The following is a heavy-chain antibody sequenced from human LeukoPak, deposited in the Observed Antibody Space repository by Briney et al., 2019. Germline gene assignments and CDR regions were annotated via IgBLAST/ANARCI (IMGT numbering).Heavy chain of an antibody. CDR1: GGSISSSSYY. CDR3: ARRAKIAEALHNWFDP. V-gene: IGHV4-39*01. D-gene: IGHD6-13*01. Sequence: SETLSLTCTVSGGSISSSSYYWGWIRQPPGNGLEWIGSIYYSGSTYYNPSLKSRVTISVDTSKNQFSLKLSSVTAADTAVYYCARRAKIAEALHNWFDPWGQGTLVTVSS. CDR2: IYYSGST. J-gene: IGHJ5*02.